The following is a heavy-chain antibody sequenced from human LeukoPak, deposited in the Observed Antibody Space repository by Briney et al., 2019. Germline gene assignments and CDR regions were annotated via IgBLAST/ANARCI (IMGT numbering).Heavy chain of an antibody. Sequence: GASVKVSCKASGDTLSKYAITWVRQAPGQGLEWMGGIIPMFGTANYAQKFQGRVTITADKSTSTAYMDLSSLRSEDTAVYYCARGEFRPDSSGFSQSVPDYWGQGTLVTVSS. CDR2: IIPMFGTA. V-gene: IGHV1-69*06. J-gene: IGHJ4*02. D-gene: IGHD3-22*01. CDR1: GDTLSKYA. CDR3: ARGEFRPDSSGFSQSVPDY.